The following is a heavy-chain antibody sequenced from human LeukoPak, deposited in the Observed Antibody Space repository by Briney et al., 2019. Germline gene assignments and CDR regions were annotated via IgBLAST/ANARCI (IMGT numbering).Heavy chain of an antibody. V-gene: IGHV1-46*01. CDR1: GYTFTSYY. D-gene: IGHD3-16*02. CDR2: INPSGGST. Sequence: GASVKVSCKASGYTFTSYYMHWVRQAPGQGLEWMGIINPSGGSTSYAQKFQGRVTMTRDTSTSTVYMELSSLRSEDTAVYYCARDYYDYVWGSYRPGYWYFDLWGRGTLVTVSS. CDR3: ARDYYDYVWGSYRPGYWYFDL. J-gene: IGHJ2*01.